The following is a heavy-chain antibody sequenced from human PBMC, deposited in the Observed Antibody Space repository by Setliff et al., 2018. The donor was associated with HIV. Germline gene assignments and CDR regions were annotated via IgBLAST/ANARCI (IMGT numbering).Heavy chain of an antibody. CDR3: ARQGPFSGYYVTPGLDY. Sequence: SETLSLTCTVSGASITSSGFYWGWIRQPPGKGLEWIGSIYDSGSIFYTATTHYNPSLKSRVTISVDTSKNQFFLKVTSVTAADTAVYYCARQGPFSGYYVTPGLDYWGQGTLVTVSS. D-gene: IGHD4-17*01. CDR2: IYDSGSI. CDR1: GASITSSGFY. V-gene: IGHV4-39*01. J-gene: IGHJ4*02.